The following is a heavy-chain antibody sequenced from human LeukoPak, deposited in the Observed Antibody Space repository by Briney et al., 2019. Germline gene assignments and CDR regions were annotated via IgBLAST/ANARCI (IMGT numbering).Heavy chain of an antibody. CDR1: GFTFSSYS. J-gene: IGHJ4*02. D-gene: IGHD3-10*01. CDR2: ISSSSSYI. V-gene: IGHV3-21*01. CDR3: ARGRSESYSFDY. Sequence: KAGGSLRLSCAASGFTFSSYSMNWVRQAPGKRLEWVSSISSSSSYIYYADSVKGRFTISRDNAKNSLYLQMNSLRAEDTAVYYCARGRSESYSFDYWGQGTLVTVSS.